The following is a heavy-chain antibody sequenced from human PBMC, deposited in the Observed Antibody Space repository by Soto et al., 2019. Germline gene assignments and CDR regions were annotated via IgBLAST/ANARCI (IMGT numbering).Heavy chain of an antibody. D-gene: IGHD6-13*01. CDR3: AKVSYKSWSIDY. CDR2: INQDVSVK. J-gene: IGHJ4*02. V-gene: IGHV3-7*01. Sequence: EVQLVESGGGLVQPGGSLRLSCAASGFTFSSYWMSWVRQAPGKGLEWVANINQDVSVKYSVDSVKGRFTISRENAKNSLYLQMNSLRAEDTAVYYCAKVSYKSWSIDYWGQGTLVTVSS. CDR1: GFTFSSYW.